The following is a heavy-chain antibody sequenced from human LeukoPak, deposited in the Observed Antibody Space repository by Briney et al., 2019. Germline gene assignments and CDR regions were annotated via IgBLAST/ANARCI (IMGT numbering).Heavy chain of an antibody. D-gene: IGHD5-18*01. CDR2: IYYSGST. Sequence: PSETLSLTCSVSGGSISSYYWSWIRQPPGKGLEWIGYIYYSGSTYYKPSLRSRVTISVDTSKNQLSLKLSSVTAADTAVYYCARCTVDTAMAYDYWGQGTLVTVSS. J-gene: IGHJ4*02. CDR3: ARCTVDTAMAYDY. CDR1: GGSISSYY. V-gene: IGHV4-59*08.